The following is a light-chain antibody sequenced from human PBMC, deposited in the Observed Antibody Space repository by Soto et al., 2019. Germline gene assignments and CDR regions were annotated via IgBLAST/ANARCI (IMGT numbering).Light chain of an antibody. CDR1: QTIDNW. J-gene: IGKJ1*01. CDR3: QQYHSYRT. V-gene: IGKV1-5*03. Sequence: DIQMTQSPSTLSSSVGATVTISCRASQTIDNWVAWYQQKPGKAPKLLISKASTLESGVPSRFRGSGSGTEFTLTISSLQPDDFATYYCQQYHSYRTFGQGTKVEI. CDR2: KAS.